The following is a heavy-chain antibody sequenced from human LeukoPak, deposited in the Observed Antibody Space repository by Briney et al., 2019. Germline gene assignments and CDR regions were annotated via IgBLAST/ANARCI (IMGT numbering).Heavy chain of an antibody. CDR2: ISGSGGST. J-gene: IGHJ3*02. CDR1: GFTFSSYA. V-gene: IGHV3-23*01. CDR3: AKGKELLPTYDI. D-gene: IGHD1-26*01. Sequence: PGGSLRLSCAASGFTFSSYAMSWVRQAPGKGLEWVSAISGSGGSTYYADSVKGRFTISRDNSKNTLYLQMDSLRAEDTAVYYCAKGKELLPTYDIWGQGTMVTVSS.